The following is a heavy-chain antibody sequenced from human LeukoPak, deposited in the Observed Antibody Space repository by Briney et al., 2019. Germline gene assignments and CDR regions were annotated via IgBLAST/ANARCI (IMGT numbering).Heavy chain of an antibody. J-gene: IGHJ6*03. V-gene: IGHV3-30*02. CDR3: ARTPRSYDYVWGSYRPNYYYYMDV. CDR1: GFTFSSYG. Sequence: GGSLRLSCAASGFTFSSYGMHWVRQAPGKGLEWVAFIRYDGSNKYYADSVKGRFTISRDNSKNTLYLQMNSLRAEDTAVYYCARTPRSYDYVWGSYRPNYYYYMDVWGKGTTVTVSS. CDR2: IRYDGSNK. D-gene: IGHD3-16*02.